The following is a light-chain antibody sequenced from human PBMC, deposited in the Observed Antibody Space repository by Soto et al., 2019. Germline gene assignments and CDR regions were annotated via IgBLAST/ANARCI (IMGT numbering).Light chain of an antibody. CDR1: QSVSSSY. V-gene: IGKV3-20*01. CDR2: GAS. CDR3: QQLNSYPPFT. Sequence: EIVLTQSPGTLSLSPGERATLSCRASQSVSSSYLAWYQQRPGQAPRLLIFGASYRATGVPDRFSGSGSGTDFTLTISRLEPEDFATYYCQQLNSYPPFTFGPGTKVDIK. J-gene: IGKJ3*01.